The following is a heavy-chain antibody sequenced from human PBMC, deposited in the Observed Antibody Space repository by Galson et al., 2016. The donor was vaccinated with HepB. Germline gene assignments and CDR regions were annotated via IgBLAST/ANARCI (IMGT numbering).Heavy chain of an antibody. CDR3: AKDRRGRFLEWLSFFDY. V-gene: IGHV3-23*01. J-gene: IGHJ4*02. D-gene: IGHD3-3*01. Sequence: SLRLSCAASGFTFNSYAMSWVRQAPGKGLGWVSIVSGSGGSTYYADSVKGRFTISRDNSKNTLYLQMNSLRADDTAVYYCAKDRRGRFLEWLSFFDYWGQGTLVTVSS. CDR2: VSGSGGST. CDR1: GFTFNSYA.